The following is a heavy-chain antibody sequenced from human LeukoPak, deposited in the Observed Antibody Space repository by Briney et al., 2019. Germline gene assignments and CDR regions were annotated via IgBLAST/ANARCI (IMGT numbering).Heavy chain of an antibody. CDR1: GDSIGSYF. V-gene: IGHV4-59*01. D-gene: IGHD2-2*01. Sequence: SETLSLTCTVSGDSIGSYFWSWIRQSPGKGLEWIGHIYHSGSTNYNPSLKSRVTISIDTSKNQFSLKLTSVTSADTAVYYCARDGPAYTSRWYDYYYGLDVWGQGTTVTVSS. CDR3: ARDGPAYTSRWYDYYYGLDV. J-gene: IGHJ6*02. CDR2: IYHSGST.